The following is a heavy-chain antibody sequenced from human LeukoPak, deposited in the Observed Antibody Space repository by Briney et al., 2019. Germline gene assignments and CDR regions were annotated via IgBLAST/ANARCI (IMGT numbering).Heavy chain of an antibody. CDR2: INPNSGGT. D-gene: IGHD6-13*01. V-gene: IGHV1-2*02. Sequence: ASVKVSCKASGYTFTGYYMHCVRQAPGQGLEWMGWINPNSGGTNYAQKFQGRVTMTRDTSISTAYMELSRLRSDDTAVYYCASAAGMGYYYYGMDVWGQGTTVTVSS. CDR3: ASAAGMGYYYYGMDV. CDR1: GYTFTGYY. J-gene: IGHJ6*02.